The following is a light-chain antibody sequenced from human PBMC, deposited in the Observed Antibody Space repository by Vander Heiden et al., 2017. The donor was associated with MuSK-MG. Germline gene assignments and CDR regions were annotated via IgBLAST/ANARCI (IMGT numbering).Light chain of an antibody. J-gene: IGKJ4*01. V-gene: IGKV1-39*01. CDR2: AAS. Sequence: DIQMTQSPSSLSASVGDRVTITCRASQSISSSLNWYQQKPGKAPKLLIYAASSLQSGVPSRFSGRGSGTDFTLTISSLQPEDFATYYCQQSDSTPLTFGGGTKVEIK. CDR3: QQSDSTPLT. CDR1: QSISSS.